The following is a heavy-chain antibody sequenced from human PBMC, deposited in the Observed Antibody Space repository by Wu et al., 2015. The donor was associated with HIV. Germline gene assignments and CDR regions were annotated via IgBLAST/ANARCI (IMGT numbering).Heavy chain of an antibody. CDR1: GYTFTSYG. CDR2: VNTFHGNT. CDR3: ARSPAYDSSGYYYVGALFDY. V-gene: IGHV1-18*01. D-gene: IGHD3-22*01. Sequence: QVHLVQSGAEVKRPGASVKVSCKASGYTFTSYGITWVRQAPGEGLEWMGWVNTFHGNTNYAQKFQGRVTMTTDTSANIAFMELRSLRSDDTAIYYCARSPAYDSSGYYYVGALFDYWGQGSLIAVSS. J-gene: IGHJ4*02.